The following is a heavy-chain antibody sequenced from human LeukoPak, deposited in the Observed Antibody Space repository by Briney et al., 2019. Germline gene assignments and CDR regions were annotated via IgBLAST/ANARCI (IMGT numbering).Heavy chain of an antibody. CDR1: GFTFSSYV. D-gene: IGHD5-24*01. CDR3: ARDFGVGWLQTRDAFDI. Sequence: KPGRSLRLSCAASGFTFSSYVMHWVRQAPGKGLEWVSSISSSSSYIYYADSVKGRFTISRDNAKNALSLQMNSLRAEDRAVYYCARDFGVGWLQTRDAFDIWGQGTMGTVSS. J-gene: IGHJ3*02. V-gene: IGHV3-21*01. CDR2: ISSSSSYI.